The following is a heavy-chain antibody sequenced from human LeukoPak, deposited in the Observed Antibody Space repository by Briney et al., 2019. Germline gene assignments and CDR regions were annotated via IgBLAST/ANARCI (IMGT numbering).Heavy chain of an antibody. Sequence: GGSLRLSCAASGFTFSSYWMSWVRQAPGKGLEWVANIKQDGSEKYYVDSVKGRFTITRDNAKNSLYLQMNSLRAEDTALYYCAKDPQYSYGQGSSFDYWGQGTLVTVSS. CDR2: IKQDGSEK. D-gene: IGHD5-18*01. CDR1: GFTFSSYW. V-gene: IGHV3-7*03. J-gene: IGHJ4*02. CDR3: AKDPQYSYGQGSSFDY.